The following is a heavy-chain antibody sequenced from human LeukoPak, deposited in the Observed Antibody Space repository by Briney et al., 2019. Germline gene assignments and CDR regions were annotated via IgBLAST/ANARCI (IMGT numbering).Heavy chain of an antibody. CDR2: IYYSGST. CDR1: GGSISSSSYY. Sequence: SETLSLTCTVSGGSISSSSYYWGWIRQPPGKGLEWIGSIYYSGSTYYNPSLKSRVTISVDTSKNQFSLKLSSVTAADTAVYYCARQRSIAAAGSNWFDPWGQGTLVTVSS. V-gene: IGHV4-39*01. CDR3: ARQRSIAAAGSNWFDP. J-gene: IGHJ5*02. D-gene: IGHD6-13*01.